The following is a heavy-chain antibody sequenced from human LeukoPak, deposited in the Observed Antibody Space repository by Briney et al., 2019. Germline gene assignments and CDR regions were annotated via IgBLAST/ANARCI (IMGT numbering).Heavy chain of an antibody. V-gene: IGHV3-23*01. J-gene: IGHJ4*02. CDR3: AKRRTTVITMDYFDY. Sequence: GGSLRLSCAASGFTFSNYAMSWVRQAPGKGLEWVSGISGGAGTPYYADSVKGRFTISRDNSKNTLYLQMSSLRAEDTAVYYCAKRRTTVITMDYFDYWGQGTLVTVSS. D-gene: IGHD4-17*01. CDR1: GFTFSNYA. CDR2: ISGGAGTP.